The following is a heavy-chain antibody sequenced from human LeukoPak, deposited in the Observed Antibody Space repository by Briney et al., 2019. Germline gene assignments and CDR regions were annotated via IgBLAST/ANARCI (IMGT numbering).Heavy chain of an antibody. J-gene: IGHJ5*02. CDR2: IYYGGST. CDR3: ARALGYCSGGSCTRGYNWFDP. CDR1: GGSISSSDYY. D-gene: IGHD2-15*01. Sequence: SETLSLTCTVSGGSISSSDYYWGWIRQPPGKGLEWIGSIYYGGSTYYNPSLKSRVTISVGTSMNQFSLKLSFVTTADTAVYYCARALGYCSGGSCTRGYNWFDPWGQGTLVTVPS. V-gene: IGHV4-39*01.